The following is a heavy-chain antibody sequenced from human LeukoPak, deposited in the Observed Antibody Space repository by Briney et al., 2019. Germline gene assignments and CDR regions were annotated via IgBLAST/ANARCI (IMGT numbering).Heavy chain of an antibody. D-gene: IGHD4-11*01. J-gene: IGHJ4*02. CDR3: ARLSTVTTSFDY. Sequence: SETLSLTCTVSGGSISKQYWTWVRQSAGKGLEWIGRIYGDGTITYNPSLKSRVTMSVDTSKNQFSLRLTSVTAADTAVYYCARLSTVTTSFDYWGQGTLVTVSS. CDR1: GGSISKQY. V-gene: IGHV4-4*07. CDR2: IYGDGTI.